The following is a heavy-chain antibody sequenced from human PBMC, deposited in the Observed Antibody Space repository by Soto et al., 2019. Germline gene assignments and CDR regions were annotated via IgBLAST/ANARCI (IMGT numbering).Heavy chain of an antibody. CDR1: GYTFTSYG. V-gene: IGHV1-18*01. Sequence: GASVKVSCKASGYTFTSYGISWVRQAPGQGLEWMGWISAYNGNTNYAQKLQGRVTMTTDTSTSTAYMELRSLRSDDTAVYYCARDGYVLRFLEWLSTHAFDSWGQATRVTVSS. J-gene: IGHJ3*02. CDR2: ISAYNGNT. CDR3: ARDGYVLRFLEWLSTHAFDS. D-gene: IGHD3-3*01.